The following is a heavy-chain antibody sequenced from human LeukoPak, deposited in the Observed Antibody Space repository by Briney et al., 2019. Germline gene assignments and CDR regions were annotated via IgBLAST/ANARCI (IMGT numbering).Heavy chain of an antibody. D-gene: IGHD3-10*01. CDR2: TNPKSGNT. CDR1: GYPFSNYD. V-gene: IGHV1-8*01. J-gene: IGHJ5*02. CDR3: TKASLAFGTKYFDP. Sequence: ASVKVSCKASGYPFSNYDINWVRQAPGQGLEWMGWTNPKSGNTGYGQKFQGRVTMTRVTSITTAYMELRSLRSDDTAVYYCTKASLAFGTKYFDPWGQGTLVTVSS.